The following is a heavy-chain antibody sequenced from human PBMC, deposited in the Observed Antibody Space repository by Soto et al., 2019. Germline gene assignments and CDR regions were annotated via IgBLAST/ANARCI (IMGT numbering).Heavy chain of an antibody. CDR2: IGGGDVST. CDR3: WKEDSAFYTGDYDY. Sequence: QLLESGGGQVQPGGSLRLSCTGSGFAFNTYAMAWVRQAPGKGLEWVSSIGGGDVSTYYSDSVKGRFTLSRDNSKNTLYLQMNSLRAEDTAVYYCWKEDSAFYTGDYDYWGQGTLVTVSS. J-gene: IGHJ4*02. V-gene: IGHV3-23*01. CDR1: GFAFNTYA. D-gene: IGHD1-26*01.